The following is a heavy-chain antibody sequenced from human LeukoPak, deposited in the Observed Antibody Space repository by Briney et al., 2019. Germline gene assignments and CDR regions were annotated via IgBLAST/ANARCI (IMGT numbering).Heavy chain of an antibody. V-gene: IGHV3-74*01. J-gene: IGHJ4*02. D-gene: IGHD5-12*01. Sequence: GGSLRLSCAASGFTFSSYWMHWVRQAPGKGLVWVSRINTDGSSTSYADSLKGRFTISRDNAKNSLYLQMNSLRVEDTAVYYCARQRSNQRSGYADYWGQGTLVTVSS. CDR2: INTDGSST. CDR3: ARQRSNQRSGYADY. CDR1: GFTFSSYW.